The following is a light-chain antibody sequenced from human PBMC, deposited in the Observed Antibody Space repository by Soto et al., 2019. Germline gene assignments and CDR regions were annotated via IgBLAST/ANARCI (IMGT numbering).Light chain of an antibody. CDR3: QQLSRYPLT. CDR1: QALSNY. CDR2: SAS. J-gene: IGKJ4*01. V-gene: IGKV1-9*01. Sequence: DIQLTHSPSVLSASAGDTVTITCRATQALSNYLAWYQQKPGKAPDLLIYSASTLQSGVPSRFSGSGSGTEFSLTIRGLQPEDFATYYCQQLSRYPLTFGGGTKVDI.